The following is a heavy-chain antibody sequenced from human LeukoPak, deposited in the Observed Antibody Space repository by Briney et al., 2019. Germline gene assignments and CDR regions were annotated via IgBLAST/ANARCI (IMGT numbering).Heavy chain of an antibody. D-gene: IGHD3-16*02. Sequence: ASVKVSCKASGYTFTSYAMHWVRQAPGQRLEWMGWINAGNGNTKYSQKFQGRVTITRDTSASAAYMELSSLRSEDTAVHYCARGLVWGSYRYFDYWGQGPLLTVSS. CDR3: ARGLVWGSYRYFDY. J-gene: IGHJ4*02. CDR1: GYTFTSYA. V-gene: IGHV1-3*01. CDR2: INAGNGNT.